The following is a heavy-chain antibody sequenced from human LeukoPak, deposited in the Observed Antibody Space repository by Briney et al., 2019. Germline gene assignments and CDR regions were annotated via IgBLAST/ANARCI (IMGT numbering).Heavy chain of an antibody. D-gene: IGHD3-3*01. Sequence: SETLSLTCTVSGGSISSSSYYWGWIRQPPGKGLEWIGSIFYSGSTYYNPSLKSRVTISVDTSKNQFSLKLSSVTAADAAVYYCARLGGRNWFDPWGQGTLVTVSS. J-gene: IGHJ5*02. V-gene: IGHV4-39*01. CDR1: GGSISSSSYY. CDR3: ARLGGRNWFDP. CDR2: IFYSGST.